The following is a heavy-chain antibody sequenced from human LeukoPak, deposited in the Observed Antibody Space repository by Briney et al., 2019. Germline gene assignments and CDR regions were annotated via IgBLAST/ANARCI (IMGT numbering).Heavy chain of an antibody. J-gene: IGHJ3*02. D-gene: IGHD1-26*01. CDR2: ISGGGGST. CDR3: AREASGYSGSTRVDAFDI. Sequence: PGGSLRLSCAASGFTFSSYAMSWVRQAPGKGLEWVSTISGGGGSTYHADSVKGRFTISRDDSKNTLYLQMNSLRAEDTAVYYCAREASGYSGSTRVDAFDIWGRGTMVTVSS. V-gene: IGHV3-23*01. CDR1: GFTFSSYA.